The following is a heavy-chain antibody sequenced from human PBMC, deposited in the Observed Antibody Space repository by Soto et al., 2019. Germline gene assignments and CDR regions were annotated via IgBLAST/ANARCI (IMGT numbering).Heavy chain of an antibody. CDR1: GGSISSYY. CDR3: ARDRYGDYAY. D-gene: IGHD4-17*01. Sequence: SETLSLTCTFSGGSISSYYWSWIRQPPGKGLEWIGYIYYSGSTNYNPSLKSRVTISVDTSKNQFSLKLSSVTAADTAVYYCARDRYGDYAYWGQGTLVTVSS. J-gene: IGHJ4*02. CDR2: IYYSGST. V-gene: IGHV4-59*01.